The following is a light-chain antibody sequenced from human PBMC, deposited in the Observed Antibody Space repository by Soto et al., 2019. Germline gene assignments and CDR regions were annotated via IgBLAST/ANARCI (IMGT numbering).Light chain of an antibody. CDR1: QSVRNNY. CDR3: QQFSSYPLT. Sequence: EIVFAQAPGPLALSPGERATPSRKASQSVRNNYLAWYQQKPGQAPRLLIYDASSRATGIPDRFSGGGSGTDFTLTISRLEPEDFAVYYCQQFSSYPLTFGGGTKVDIK. CDR2: DAS. J-gene: IGKJ4*01. V-gene: IGKV3-20*01.